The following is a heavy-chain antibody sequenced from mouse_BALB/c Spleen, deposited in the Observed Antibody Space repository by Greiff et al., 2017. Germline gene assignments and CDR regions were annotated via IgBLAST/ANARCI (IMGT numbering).Heavy chain of an antibody. V-gene: IGHV5-6-5*01. J-gene: IGHJ4*01. Sequence: EVQLVESGGGLVKPGGSLKLSCAASGFTFSSYAMSWVRQTPEKRLEWVASISSGGSTYYPDSVKGRFTISRDNARNILYLQMSSLRSEDTAMYYCARDYGNYGDYAMDYWGQGTSVTVSS. CDR1: GFTFSSYA. D-gene: IGHD2-1*01. CDR3: ARDYGNYGDYAMDY. CDR2: ISSGGST.